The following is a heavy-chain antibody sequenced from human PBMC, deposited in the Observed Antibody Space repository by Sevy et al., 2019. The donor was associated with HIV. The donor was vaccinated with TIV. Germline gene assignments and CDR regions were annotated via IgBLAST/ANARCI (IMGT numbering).Heavy chain of an antibody. J-gene: IGHJ4*02. CDR2: ISRSSSTI. CDR1: GFTFSSYS. CDR3: ARERKMYDSSGYYFHFDY. D-gene: IGHD3-22*01. V-gene: IGHV3-48*02. Sequence: GGSLRLSCAASGFTFSSYSMNWVRQAPGKGLEWVSYISRSSSTIYYADSVKGRFTISRDNAKNSLYLQMNSLRDEDTAVYYCARERKMYDSSGYYFHFDYWGQGTQSPSPQ.